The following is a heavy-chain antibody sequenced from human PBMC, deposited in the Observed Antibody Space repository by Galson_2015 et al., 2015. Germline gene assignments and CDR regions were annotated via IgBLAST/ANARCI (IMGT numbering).Heavy chain of an antibody. J-gene: IGHJ6*02. D-gene: IGHD6-13*01. V-gene: IGHV3-23*01. Sequence: STVSGGGGATYYADSVKGRLTISRDNSKNTLYLQMNSLRAEDTAVYYCAKDLSSKGYYYYGMDVWGQGTTVTVSS. CDR2: VSGGGGAT. CDR3: AKDLSSKGYYYYGMDV.